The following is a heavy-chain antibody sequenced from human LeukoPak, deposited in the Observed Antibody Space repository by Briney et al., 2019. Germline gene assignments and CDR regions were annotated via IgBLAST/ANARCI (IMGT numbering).Heavy chain of an antibody. V-gene: IGHV4-31*03. Sequence: SETLSLTCTVSGGSISSGNYYWNWIRQHPGKGPQWIGYIYYSGSTYFNPSLRSRVTISVDTSKNQFSLQLSSVTAADTAVYYCARGPGDYGVLRAFDYWGQGIQVTVPS. CDR3: ARGPGDYGVLRAFDY. D-gene: IGHD4-17*01. CDR1: GGSISSGNYY. J-gene: IGHJ4*02. CDR2: IYYSGST.